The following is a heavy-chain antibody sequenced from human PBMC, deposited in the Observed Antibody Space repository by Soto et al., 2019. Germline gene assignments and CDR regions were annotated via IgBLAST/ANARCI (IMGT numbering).Heavy chain of an antibody. D-gene: IGHD4-17*01. CDR3: AHYRMFGDYMDYFDS. V-gene: IGHV2-5*02. J-gene: IGHJ4*02. Sequence: QITLKESGPTLVKPTQTLTLTCTFSGFSLSTSRVGVGWIRQPPGKALEWLALIYWDDDKRYSPSLKTRLTSTKDTSKNQVVLTMTNMDPVDTATYYGAHYRMFGDYMDYFDSWGQGTLVTVSS. CDR1: GFSLSTSRVG. CDR2: IYWDDDK.